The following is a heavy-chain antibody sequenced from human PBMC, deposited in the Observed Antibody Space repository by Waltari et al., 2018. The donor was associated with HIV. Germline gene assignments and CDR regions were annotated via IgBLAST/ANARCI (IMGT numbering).Heavy chain of an antibody. V-gene: IGHV4-61*02. J-gene: IGHJ3*02. CDR1: AGSFSSGSYY. CDR2: IYTSGSP. D-gene: IGHD6-6*01. Sequence: QVQLQESGPGRGKPSQTLSFTCTVSAGSFSSGSYYWSWNRQPAGKGLEWIVRIYTSGSPNYNPSLKSHVTISVDPSKNQFSLKLSSVTAADTAVYYCARWAHSSSPGEGDAFDIWGQGTMVTVSS. CDR3: ARWAHSSSPGEGDAFDI.